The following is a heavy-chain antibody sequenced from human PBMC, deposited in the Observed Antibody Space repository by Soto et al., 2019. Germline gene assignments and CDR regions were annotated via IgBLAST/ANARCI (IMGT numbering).Heavy chain of an antibody. Sequence: QVQLVESGGGVVQPGRSLRLSCAASGFTFSSYAMHWVRQAPGKGLEWVAVISYDGSNKYYADSVKGRFTVSRDNSKNTLYLQMNSLRAEDTAVYYCARDIEDIVLVPAAMVGGYYYYGMDVWGQGTTVTVSS. D-gene: IGHD2-2*01. CDR2: ISYDGSNK. CDR3: ARDIEDIVLVPAAMVGGYYYYGMDV. CDR1: GFTFSSYA. J-gene: IGHJ6*02. V-gene: IGHV3-30-3*01.